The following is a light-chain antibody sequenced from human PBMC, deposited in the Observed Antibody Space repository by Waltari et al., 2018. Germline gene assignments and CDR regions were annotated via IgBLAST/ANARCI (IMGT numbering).Light chain of an antibody. CDR2: DVS. J-gene: IGLJ2*01. CDR1: SSAIGTYNY. Sequence: HSALTQPASVSGSPGQSITISCTGSSSAIGTYNYISWYQQHPGKAPKLMIFDVSNRPSGVSNRFSGSKSGNTASLSISGLQAEDEADYYCSSYISSDTLELFGGGTSLTVL. CDR3: SSYISSDTLEL. V-gene: IGLV2-14*03.